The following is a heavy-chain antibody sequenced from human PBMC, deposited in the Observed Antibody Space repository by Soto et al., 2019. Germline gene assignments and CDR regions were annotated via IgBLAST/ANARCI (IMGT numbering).Heavy chain of an antibody. Sequence: ASVKVSCKASGYTFTSYDINWVRQATGQGLEWMGWMNPNSGNTGYAQKFQGRVTMTRNTSISTAYMELSSLRSEDTAVYYCARGWSSMLRYFDCLLHPGPFYYGMDVWGQGTTVTVSS. CDR3: ARGWSSMLRYFDCLLHPGPFYYGMDV. CDR1: GYTFTSYD. CDR2: MNPNSGNT. D-gene: IGHD3-9*01. V-gene: IGHV1-8*01. J-gene: IGHJ6*02.